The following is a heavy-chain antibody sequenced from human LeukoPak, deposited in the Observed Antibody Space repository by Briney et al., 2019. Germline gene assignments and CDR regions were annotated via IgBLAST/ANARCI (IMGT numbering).Heavy chain of an antibody. CDR1: GGTFSSYA. J-gene: IGHJ4*02. CDR2: IIPIFGTA. Sequence: SVKVSCKASGGTFSSYAISWVRQAPGQGLGWMGGIIPIFGTANYAQKFQGRVTITADESTSTAYMELSSLRSEDTAVYYCARADCSGGSCCFDYWGQGTLVTVSS. D-gene: IGHD2-15*01. CDR3: ARADCSGGSCCFDY. V-gene: IGHV1-69*13.